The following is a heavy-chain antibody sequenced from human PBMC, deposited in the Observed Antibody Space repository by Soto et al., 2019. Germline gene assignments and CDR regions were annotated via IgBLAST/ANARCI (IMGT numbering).Heavy chain of an antibody. CDR2: ITNNVVTK. Sequence: GGSLRLSCAASGFTFSSFGMHWVRQAPGKGLEWVAVITNNVVTKYYADSVKGRFTISRDNSKSTLYLQLNNLRAEDTAVYYCANLDWSQLPNNFDYWGQGTLVTVSS. J-gene: IGHJ4*02. V-gene: IGHV3-23*01. D-gene: IGHD1-1*01. CDR3: ANLDWSQLPNNFDY. CDR1: GFTFSSFG.